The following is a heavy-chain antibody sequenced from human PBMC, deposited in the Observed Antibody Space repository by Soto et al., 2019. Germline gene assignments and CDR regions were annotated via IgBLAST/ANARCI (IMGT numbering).Heavy chain of an antibody. V-gene: IGHV1-8*01. D-gene: IGHD5-18*01. J-gene: IGHJ6*03. Sequence: QVQLVQSGAEVKKPGASVKVSCKASGYTFTSYDINWVRQATGQGLEWMGWMNPHSGNTGYAQKFQGRVTMTRDTSRSTANMELSSLRSEDTAVYYCARVSVDVDTAMVVGSIYYYHYYRDVWGKGTTVTVSS. CDR2: MNPHSGNT. CDR3: ARVSVDVDTAMVVGSIYYYHYYRDV. CDR1: GYTFTSYD.